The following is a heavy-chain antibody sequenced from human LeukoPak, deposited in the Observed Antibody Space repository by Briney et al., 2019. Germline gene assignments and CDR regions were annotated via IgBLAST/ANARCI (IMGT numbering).Heavy chain of an antibody. Sequence: GGSLRLSCAASGFTVSSNYMSWVRQAPGKGLEWVSVIYSGGSTYYADSVKGRFTISRDNSKNTLYLQMNSLRAEDTAVYYCAKDPPGYGDGMYYFDYWGQGTLVTVSS. CDR3: AKDPPGYGDGMYYFDY. CDR2: IYSGGST. CDR1: GFTVSSNY. D-gene: IGHD4-17*01. J-gene: IGHJ4*02. V-gene: IGHV3-53*01.